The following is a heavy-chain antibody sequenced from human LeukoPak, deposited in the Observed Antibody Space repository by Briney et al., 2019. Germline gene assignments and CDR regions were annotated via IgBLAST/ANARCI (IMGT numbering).Heavy chain of an antibody. CDR2: ISSSSSYI. V-gene: IGHV3-21*01. Sequence: GGSLRLFCAASGFTFSSYSMNWVRQAPGKGLEWVSSISSSSSYIYYADSVKGRFTISRDNAKNSLHLQMNSLRAEDTAVYYCAREADWNDVDYWGQGTLVTVSS. CDR1: GFTFSSYS. CDR3: AREADWNDVDY. J-gene: IGHJ4*02. D-gene: IGHD1-1*01.